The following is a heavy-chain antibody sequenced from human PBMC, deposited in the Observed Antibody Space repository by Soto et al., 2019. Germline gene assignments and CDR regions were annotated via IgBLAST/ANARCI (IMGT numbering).Heavy chain of an antibody. Sequence: ASVKVSCKASGYTFTRYGISWVRQAPEQALEWMGWISAYNGNTNYAQKLQGRVTMTTDTSTSTAYMELRSLRSDDTAVYYCAREVVDIVATSWFEPWGQGTLVTLSS. J-gene: IGHJ5*02. V-gene: IGHV1-18*01. CDR2: ISAYNGNT. CDR3: AREVVDIVATSWFEP. CDR1: GYTFTRYG. D-gene: IGHD5-12*01.